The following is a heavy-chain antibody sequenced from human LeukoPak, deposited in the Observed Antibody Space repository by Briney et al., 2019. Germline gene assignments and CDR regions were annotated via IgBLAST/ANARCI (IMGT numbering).Heavy chain of an antibody. CDR3: AKPTPGTAPRPLDS. D-gene: IGHD1-26*01. Sequence: GGSLRLSCAPSGFTFSQYGMYWVRQAPGKGLEWVAYIQFDGNKEYYRDSVKGRFTISRDNSKNTLFLQMNSLKPEDSALYYCAKPTPGTAPRPLDSWGRGTLVTVSS. CDR1: GFTFSQYG. V-gene: IGHV3-30*02. CDR2: IQFDGNKE. J-gene: IGHJ4*02.